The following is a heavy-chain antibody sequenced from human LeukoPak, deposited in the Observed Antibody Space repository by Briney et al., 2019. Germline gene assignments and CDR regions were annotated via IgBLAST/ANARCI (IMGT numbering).Heavy chain of an antibody. CDR3: ARVGITIFGVVITGHLGAFDI. CDR2: ISSGSSTI. CDR1: GFTFSSFS. J-gene: IGHJ3*02. Sequence: GGSLRLSCAASGFTFSSFSMNWVRQAPGKGLEWVSYISSGSSTIYHADSVKGRFTISRDNAKNSLYLQMNSLRAEDTAVYYCARVGITIFGVVITGHLGAFDIWGQGTMVTVSS. V-gene: IGHV3-48*04. D-gene: IGHD3-3*01.